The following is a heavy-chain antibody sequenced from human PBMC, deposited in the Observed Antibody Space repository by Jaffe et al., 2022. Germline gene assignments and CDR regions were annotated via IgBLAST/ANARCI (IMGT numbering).Heavy chain of an antibody. CDR1: GFTFSSYG. D-gene: IGHD6-13*01. J-gene: IGHJ1*01. V-gene: IGHV3-30*02. CDR3: AKDFEKYSSSWHENAEYFQH. CDR2: IRYDGSNK. Sequence: QVQLVESGGGVVQPGGSLRLSCAASGFTFSSYGMHWVRQAPGKGLEWVAFIRYDGSNKYYADSVKGRFTISRDNSKNTLYLQMNSLRAEDTAVYYCAKDFEKYSSSWHENAEYFQHWGQGTLVTVSS.